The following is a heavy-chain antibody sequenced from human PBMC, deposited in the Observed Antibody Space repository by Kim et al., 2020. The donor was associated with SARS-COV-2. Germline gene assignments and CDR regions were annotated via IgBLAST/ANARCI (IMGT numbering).Heavy chain of an antibody. CDR2: INPTSNGR. J-gene: IGHJ4*02. CDR3: ARGSYYDSLIGPLNY. D-gene: IGHD3-10*01. V-gene: IGHV1-46*01. CDR1: GYSFTSYH. Sequence: ASVKVSCKASGYSFTSYHIHWVRRAPGQGLEWMGLINPTSNGRTYAQKFQGRVTMTRDTSTSTVYMELSSLRSEDTAIYFCARGSYYDSLIGPLNYWGQGNVVTL.